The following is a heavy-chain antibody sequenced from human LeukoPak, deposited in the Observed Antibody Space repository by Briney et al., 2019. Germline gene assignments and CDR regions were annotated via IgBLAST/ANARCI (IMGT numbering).Heavy chain of an antibody. CDR1: GGSISNGNYY. CDR2: ICYSGST. J-gene: IGHJ4*02. D-gene: IGHD2-15*01. Sequence: SETLSLTCTVSGGSISNGNYYWGWIRQPPGKGLEWIGSICYSGSTYYNPSLKSRVTISVDTSKNQFSLKLNSVTAADTAVYYCARHCSGGTCYIIFDYWGQGTLVTVSS. CDR3: ARHCSGGTCYIIFDY. V-gene: IGHV4-39*01.